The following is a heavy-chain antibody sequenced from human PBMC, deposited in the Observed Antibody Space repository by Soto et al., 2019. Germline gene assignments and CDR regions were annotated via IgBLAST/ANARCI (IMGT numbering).Heavy chain of an antibody. CDR2: IYTSGST. V-gene: IGHV4-4*07. CDR3: ARACSSNSCYDVFDY. J-gene: IGHJ4*02. CDR1: GGSISSYY. D-gene: IGHD2-2*01. Sequence: QVQLQESGPGLLKPSETLSLTCTVSGGSISSYYWSWIRQPAGKGLEWIGRIYTSGSTHYNPSLKSRVTMSVDTSKNQFSLKLSSVTAADTDVYYCARACSSNSCYDVFDYWGQGTLVTVSS.